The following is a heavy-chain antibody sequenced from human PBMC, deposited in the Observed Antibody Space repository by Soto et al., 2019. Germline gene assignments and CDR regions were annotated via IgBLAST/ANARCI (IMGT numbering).Heavy chain of an antibody. V-gene: IGHV4-30-2*01. Sequence: SETLSLTCAVSGGSISSGGYSWSWIRQPPGKGLEWIGYIYHSGSTYYNPSLKSRVTISVDTSKNQFSLKLSSVTSDDTAVYSCAREMADSGSAFDYWGQGTVVTVSS. J-gene: IGHJ4*02. CDR2: IYHSGST. CDR3: AREMADSGSAFDY. D-gene: IGHD1-26*01. CDR1: GGSISSGGYS.